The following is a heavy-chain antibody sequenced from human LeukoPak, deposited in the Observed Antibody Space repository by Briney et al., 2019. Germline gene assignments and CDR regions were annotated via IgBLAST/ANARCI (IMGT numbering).Heavy chain of an antibody. Sequence: SETLSLTCTVSGGSISSISEYWGWIRQAPGKGLEWIGSIYYGGSTYYNPSLKSRVAISVDTSKNQFSLKVSSVTAADTAVYYCAIGYCSSTSCYGDAFDIWGQGTMVTVSS. D-gene: IGHD2-2*01. J-gene: IGHJ3*02. CDR3: AIGYCSSTSCYGDAFDI. CDR2: IYYGGST. CDR1: GGSISSISEY. V-gene: IGHV4-39*01.